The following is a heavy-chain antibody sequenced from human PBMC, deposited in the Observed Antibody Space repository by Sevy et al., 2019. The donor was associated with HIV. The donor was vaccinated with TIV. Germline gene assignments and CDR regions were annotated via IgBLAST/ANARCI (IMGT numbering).Heavy chain of an antibody. CDR1: GGSISSGSYY. V-gene: IGHV4-61*02. J-gene: IGHJ3*02. Sequence: SETLSLTCTVSGGSISSGSYYRSWIRQPAGKGLEWIGRIFTSGSTKYNPSLKSRVTMSADTSKNQISLNLRSVTAADTAVYYCARADWGSSGVFDIWGQWTMVTVSS. CDR2: IFTSGST. D-gene: IGHD7-27*01. CDR3: ARADWGSSGVFDI.